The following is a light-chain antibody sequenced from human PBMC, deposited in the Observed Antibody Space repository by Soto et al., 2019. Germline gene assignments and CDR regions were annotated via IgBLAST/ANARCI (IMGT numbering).Light chain of an antibody. J-gene: IGKJ1*01. CDR1: QSISTW. CDR3: QQYNTYSKT. Sequence: DIQMTQSPSTLSASVGARVPITCRASQSISTWLAWYQQKAGKAPNLLISDASSLESGVPSRFSGSGSGTEFTLTISSLQPDDFATYYCQQYNTYSKTFGQGTKVDIK. V-gene: IGKV1-5*01. CDR2: DAS.